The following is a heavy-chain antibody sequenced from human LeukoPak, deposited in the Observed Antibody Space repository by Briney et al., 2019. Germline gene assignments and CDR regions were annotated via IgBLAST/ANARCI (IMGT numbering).Heavy chain of an antibody. CDR3: AREVYTYYYGSGSYND. V-gene: IGHV4-31*03. J-gene: IGHJ4*02. CDR1: GGSISSGGYY. Sequence: NTSETLSLTCTVSGGSISSGGYYWSWIRQHPGKGLEWIGYIYYSGSTYYNPSLKSRVTISVDTSKNQFSLKLSSVTAADTAVYYCAREVYTYYYGSGSYNDWGQGTLVTVSS. CDR2: IYYSGST. D-gene: IGHD3-10*01.